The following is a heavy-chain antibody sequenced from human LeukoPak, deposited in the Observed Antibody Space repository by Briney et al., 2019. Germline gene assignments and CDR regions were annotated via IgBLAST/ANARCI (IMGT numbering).Heavy chain of an antibody. CDR1: GGSTTGYY. D-gene: IGHD2-21*02. CDR2: VYYSGRT. J-gene: IGHJ3*02. Sequence: PSETLSLTCTVSGGSTTGYYWTWIRQPPGKGLEWIGYVYYSGRTSYNASLKSRVTTSVDTSKNQFFLKPSSVTAADTAVYYCARHMSVTYNAFDIWGQGTMVTVSS. CDR3: ARHMSVTYNAFDI. V-gene: IGHV4-59*08.